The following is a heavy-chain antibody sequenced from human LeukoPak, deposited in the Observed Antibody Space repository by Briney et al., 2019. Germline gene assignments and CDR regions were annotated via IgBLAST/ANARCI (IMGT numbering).Heavy chain of an antibody. CDR2: IYYSGST. Sequence: SETLSLTCTVSGGSISSSSYYWGWIRQPPGKGLEWIGGIYYSGSTYYNPSLKSRVTISVDTSKNQFSLKLSSVTAADTAVYYCARHFYYDSSGYYLIVPYYFDYWGQGTLVTVSS. CDR3: ARHFYYDSSGYYLIVPYYFDY. J-gene: IGHJ4*02. D-gene: IGHD3-22*01. V-gene: IGHV4-39*01. CDR1: GGSISSSSYY.